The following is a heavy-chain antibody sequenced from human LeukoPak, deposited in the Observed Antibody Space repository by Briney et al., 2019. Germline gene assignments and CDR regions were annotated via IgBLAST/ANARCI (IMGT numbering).Heavy chain of an antibody. Sequence: ASVKVSCKASGGTFTNYAITWVRQAPGQGLEWMGGIVPGFDTTDYAQRFQDRLIITADESTTTAYMELSSLRSEDTAMYYCARETTRLRYFDWLLHHDAFDIWGQGTMVTVSS. D-gene: IGHD3-9*01. CDR3: ARETTRLRYFDWLLHHDAFDI. CDR2: IVPGFDTT. V-gene: IGHV1-69*13. J-gene: IGHJ3*02. CDR1: GGTFTNYA.